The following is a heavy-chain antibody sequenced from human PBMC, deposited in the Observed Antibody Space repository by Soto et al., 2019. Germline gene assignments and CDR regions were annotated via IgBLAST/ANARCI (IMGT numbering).Heavy chain of an antibody. CDR1: GGSISSSSYY. CDR3: ARLRVGTMIVVVRRPTYFDY. J-gene: IGHJ4*02. V-gene: IGHV4-39*01. D-gene: IGHD3-22*01. CDR2: IYYSGST. Sequence: SETLSLTCTVSGGSISSSSYYWGWIRQPPGKGLEWIGSIYYSGSTYYNPSLKSRVTISVDTSKNRFSLKLSSVTAADTAVYYCARLRVGTMIVVVRRPTYFDYWGQGTLVTVSS.